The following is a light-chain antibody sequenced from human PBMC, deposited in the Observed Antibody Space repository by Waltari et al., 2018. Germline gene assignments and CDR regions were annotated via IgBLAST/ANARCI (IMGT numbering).Light chain of an antibody. Sequence: HSALTQPASVSGSPGQSITISCTGTSSDVGGYDHVSWYQQDPGKAPKLMIYEVSSRPPGVPNAVPGSKSGNTASLTISGLQAEDEAHYFCCSYSHADTLIFGGGTKLTVL. V-gene: IGLV2-14*03. CDR1: SSDVGGYDH. CDR2: EVS. CDR3: CSYSHADTLI. J-gene: IGLJ2*01.